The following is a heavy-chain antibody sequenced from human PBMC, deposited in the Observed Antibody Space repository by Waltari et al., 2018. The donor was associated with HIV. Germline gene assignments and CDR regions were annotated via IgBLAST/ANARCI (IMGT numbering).Heavy chain of an antibody. D-gene: IGHD6-13*01. Sequence: QVQLVASGGGVVQPGRSLRLSCAASGFTFGSYAMHWVRQAPGQGLEWVAVISYDGSNKYYADSVKGRFTISRDNSKNTLYLQMNSLRAEDTAVYYCARDRAAAGKGVDYWGQGTLVTVSS. V-gene: IGHV3-30-3*01. CDR3: ARDRAAAGKGVDY. CDR2: ISYDGSNK. J-gene: IGHJ4*02. CDR1: GFTFGSYA.